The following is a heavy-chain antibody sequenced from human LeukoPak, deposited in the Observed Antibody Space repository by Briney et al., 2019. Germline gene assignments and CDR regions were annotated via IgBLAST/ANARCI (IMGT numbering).Heavy chain of an antibody. CDR2: MNPNSGNT. CDR3: ARGPRSGWNDVWFDP. Sequence: ASVKVSCKASGYAFTSYDINWVRQATGQGLEWMGWMNPNSGNTGYAQKFQGRVTMTRNTSISTAYMELSSLRSEDTAVYYCARGPRSGWNDVWFDPWGQGTLVTVSS. CDR1: GYAFTSYD. D-gene: IGHD1-1*01. V-gene: IGHV1-8*01. J-gene: IGHJ5*02.